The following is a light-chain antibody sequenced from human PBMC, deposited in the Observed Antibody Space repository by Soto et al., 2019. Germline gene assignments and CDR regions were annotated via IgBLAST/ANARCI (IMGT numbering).Light chain of an antibody. J-gene: IGKJ2*01. CDR1: QSINSE. CDR2: GAS. V-gene: IGKV3-15*01. CDR3: QQGHNWPLT. Sequence: EIVMTQSPATLSLSPGERAALSCRASQSINSELAWYQQKPGQPPRLLIYGASTRATGVPARFTGSESGSDFTLTISGLQSEDFAVYYCQQGHNWPLTFGQGTRLEIK.